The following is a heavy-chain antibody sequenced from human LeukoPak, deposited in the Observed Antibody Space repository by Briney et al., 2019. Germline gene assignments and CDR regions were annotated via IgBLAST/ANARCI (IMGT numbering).Heavy chain of an antibody. J-gene: IGHJ4*02. CDR3: ASDDPSNDYGDFDY. CDR1: GFSFSGHY. CDR2: ISSRRYST. D-gene: IGHD4-17*01. Sequence: GGSLRLSCAASGFSFSGHYMAWIRQAPGKGLQWLGYISSRRYSTYYAEPVKGRITISRDNAKNSVHLQMSSLTVDDTAVYYCASDDPSNDYGDFDYWGQGTLVTVSS. V-gene: IGHV3-11*01.